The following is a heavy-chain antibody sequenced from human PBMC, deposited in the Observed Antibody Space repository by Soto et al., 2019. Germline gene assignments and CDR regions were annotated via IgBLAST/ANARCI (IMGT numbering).Heavy chain of an antibody. CDR3: VLREAVAGSQFDF. D-gene: IGHD6-19*01. CDR2: IYFTGTS. V-gene: IGHV4-39*02. Sequence: QLQLQESGPGLVKPSETLSLTCTVSGGSLSSGSFFWGWIRQPPGKGLEWIGHIYFTGTSSYSPSLKSRVTMFVDTSKNNFSLRLTSVTAADTAVYYCVLREAVAGSQFDFWGQGTLVTVSS. CDR1: GGSLSSGSFF. J-gene: IGHJ4*02.